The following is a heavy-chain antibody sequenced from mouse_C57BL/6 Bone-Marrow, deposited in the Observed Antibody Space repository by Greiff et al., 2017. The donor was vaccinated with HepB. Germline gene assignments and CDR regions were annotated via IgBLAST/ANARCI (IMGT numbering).Heavy chain of an antibody. D-gene: IGHD1-1*01. CDR1: GYAFTNYL. CDR2: INPGSGGT. Sequence: VQRVESGAELVRPGTSVKVSCKASGYAFTNYLIEWVKQRPGQGLEWIGVINPGSGGTNYNEKFKGKATLTADKSSSTAYMQLSSLTSEDSAVYFCARWGYYGSRTYWYFDVWGTGTTVTVSS. J-gene: IGHJ1*03. V-gene: IGHV1-54*01. CDR3: ARWGYYGSRTYWYFDV.